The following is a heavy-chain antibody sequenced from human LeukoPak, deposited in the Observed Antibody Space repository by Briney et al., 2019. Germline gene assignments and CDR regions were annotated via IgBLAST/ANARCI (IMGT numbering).Heavy chain of an antibody. CDR3: ARESRVVTDDAFDI. V-gene: IGHV3-7*01. D-gene: IGHD3-10*01. CDR2: IKQDGSEK. J-gene: IGHJ3*02. Sequence: PGGSLRLSCAASGFSVRNAWMSWVRQAPGQGLEWVANIKQDGSEKYYVDAVKGRFTISRDNAKNSLYLQMNSLRAEDTAVYYCARESRVVTDDAFDIWGRGTMVTVSS. CDR1: GFSVRNAW.